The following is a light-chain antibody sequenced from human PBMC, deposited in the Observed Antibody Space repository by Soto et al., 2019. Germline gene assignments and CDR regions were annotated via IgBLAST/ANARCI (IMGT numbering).Light chain of an antibody. J-gene: IGKJ4*01. Sequence: DIQLTQSPSFLSASVGDRVTITCRASQGISSYLAWYQQKPGKAPKLLIYAASTLQSGVPSRFSGSGSGTEFTLTISSLQSEEFATYYCQQLNSYLLSFGGGTKVEIK. CDR2: AAS. CDR1: QGISSY. CDR3: QQLNSYLLS. V-gene: IGKV1-9*01.